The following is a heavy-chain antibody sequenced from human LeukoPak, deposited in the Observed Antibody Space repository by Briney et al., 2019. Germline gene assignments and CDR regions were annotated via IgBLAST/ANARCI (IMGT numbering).Heavy chain of an antibody. J-gene: IGHJ6*02. Sequence: SEPLSSTSISSGGSISSSSSNWGWFRHPQGKGLGWIGSIIYSGSTYSNPPLKSQVTISVDTSKNQYPLKLSSVTAADTAVYYCARDRQTLFFTMVRGVYNGMDVWGQGTTVTVSS. CDR2: IIYSGST. D-gene: IGHD3-10*01. CDR3: ARDRQTLFFTMVRGVYNGMDV. V-gene: IGHV4-39*02. CDR1: GGSISSSSSN.